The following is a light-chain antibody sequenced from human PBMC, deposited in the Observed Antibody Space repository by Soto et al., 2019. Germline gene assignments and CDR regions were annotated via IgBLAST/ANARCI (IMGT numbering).Light chain of an antibody. CDR3: HQRGDWPT. Sequence: EIVVTQSPATLSLSPGDRATLSCRTSQNVKYYVAWYQQKPGQAPRLLIYDTSNRATGIPPRFTVSGSGTDVTLTISSLEPEDFAVYYCHQRGDWPTFGGGTKLEIK. CDR1: QNVKYY. V-gene: IGKV3-11*01. CDR2: DTS. J-gene: IGKJ4*01.